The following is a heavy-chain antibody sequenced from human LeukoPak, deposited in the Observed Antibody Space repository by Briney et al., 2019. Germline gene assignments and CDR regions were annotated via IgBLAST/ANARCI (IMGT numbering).Heavy chain of an antibody. V-gene: IGHV4-34*01. CDR3: ARQRFTIFGVVIKGFDY. J-gene: IGHJ4*02. Sequence: SETLSLTCAVYGGSFSGYYWSWIRQPPGKGLEWIGEINHSGSTNYNPSLKSRVTISVDTSKNQFSLKLSSVTAADTAVYYCARQRFTIFGVVIKGFDYWGQGTLVTASS. D-gene: IGHD3-3*01. CDR1: GGSFSGYY. CDR2: INHSGST.